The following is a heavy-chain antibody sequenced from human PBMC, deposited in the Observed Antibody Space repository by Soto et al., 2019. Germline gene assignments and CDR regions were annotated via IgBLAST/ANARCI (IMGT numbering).Heavy chain of an antibody. J-gene: IGHJ5*02. CDR1: GFTFSRYS. D-gene: IGHD6-19*01. V-gene: IGHV3-48*02. CDR2: ISSSSSTI. Sequence: EVQLVESGGGLVQPGGSLRLSCAASGFTFSRYSMNWVRQAPGKGLEWVSYISSSSSTIYHADSVKGRFTISRDNAKISLYLQTTSLRDEDTAVYYCARGHSSGYNWFDPWGQGTLVTVSS. CDR3: ARGHSSGYNWFDP.